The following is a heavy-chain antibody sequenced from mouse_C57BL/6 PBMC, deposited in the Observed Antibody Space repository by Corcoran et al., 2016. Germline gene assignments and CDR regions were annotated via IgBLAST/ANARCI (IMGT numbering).Heavy chain of an antibody. CDR3: EFITTVGPSDAMDY. Sequence: EVQLQQSGPELVKPGASVKMSCKASGYTFTDYNMHWVKQSHGKSLEWIGYINPHNGGTSYNQKFKSKATLTVNKYSRTAYIELRSLTSEDSAVYYCEFITTVGPSDAMDYGGQGSAVTVSS. V-gene: IGHV1-22*01. D-gene: IGHD1-2*01. CDR1: GYTFTDYN. J-gene: IGHJ4*01. CDR2: INPHNGGT.